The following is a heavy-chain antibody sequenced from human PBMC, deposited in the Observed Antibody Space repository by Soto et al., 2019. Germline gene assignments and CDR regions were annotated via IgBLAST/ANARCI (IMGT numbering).Heavy chain of an antibody. V-gene: IGHV2-5*02. CDR3: AHYVSASPAGWFDP. CDR1: GFSLSTSGEA. D-gene: IGHD3-10*01. Sequence: QITLKESGPALVKPTQTLTLTCTFSGFSLSTSGEAVGWIRQPPGEALEWLALIYWDDDNRYNPTLKTRLTTTKDTSKNQVVLTLPNMDPVDTATYYCAHYVSASPAGWFDPWGQGILVTVSS. CDR2: IYWDDDN. J-gene: IGHJ5*02.